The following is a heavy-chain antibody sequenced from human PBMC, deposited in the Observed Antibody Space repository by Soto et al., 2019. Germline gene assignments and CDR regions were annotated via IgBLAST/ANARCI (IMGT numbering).Heavy chain of an antibody. CDR3: AKDPRNTYYGSYYFDS. J-gene: IGHJ4*02. D-gene: IGHD3-10*01. V-gene: IGHV4-4*02. CDR2: IFHSGST. Sequence: PSETLSLTCAVSGASIRSNNRWSWVRQPPGKGLEWIGEIFHSGSTNYNPSLKTRLTISVDMSKNHFSLTLSSVTAADTAVYYCAKDPRNTYYGSYYFDSWGQGTLVTVSS. CDR1: GASIRSNNR.